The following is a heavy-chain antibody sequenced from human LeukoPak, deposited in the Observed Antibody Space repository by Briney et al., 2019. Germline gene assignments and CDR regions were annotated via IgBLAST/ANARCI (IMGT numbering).Heavy chain of an antibody. CDR3: ARSMVRGVIPYYYGMDV. CDR1: AGSISNYY. J-gene: IGHJ6*02. D-gene: IGHD3-10*01. Sequence: PSETLSLTCTVSAGSISNYYWSWIRQPPGKGLEWIGYISYSGSTNYNPSLKSRVTISVDTSKNQFSLKLSSVTAADTAVYYCARSMVRGVIPYYYGMDVWGQGTTVTVSS. CDR2: ISYSGST. V-gene: IGHV4-59*08.